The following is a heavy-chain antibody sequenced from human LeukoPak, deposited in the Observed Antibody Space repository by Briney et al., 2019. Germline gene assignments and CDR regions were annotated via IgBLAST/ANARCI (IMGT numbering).Heavy chain of an antibody. CDR1: GGSISSYY. D-gene: IGHD1-26*01. V-gene: IGHV4-59*08. CDR3: ARGEWELLVD. CDR2: IYYRGST. J-gene: IGHJ4*02. Sequence: SETLSLTCTVSGGSISSYYWSWIRQPPGKGLEWIGYIYYRGSTNYNPSLKSRVTISVDTSKNQFSLKLSSVTAADTAVYYCARGEWELLVDWGQGTLVTVSS.